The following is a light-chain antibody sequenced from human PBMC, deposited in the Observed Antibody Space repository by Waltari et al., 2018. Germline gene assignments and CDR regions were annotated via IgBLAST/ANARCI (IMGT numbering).Light chain of an antibody. CDR1: QSVGSR. Sequence: EIVMTQSPASLSVSPGERATLSCRASQSVGSRVAWDQQKPGQAPRLLLSGASTRATGVPARFSGSWSWTEFTLSISSLQSEDFAVYYCRQYYNWPDTFGQGTKLEI. V-gene: IGKV3-15*01. J-gene: IGKJ2*01. CDR3: RQYYNWPDT. CDR2: GAS.